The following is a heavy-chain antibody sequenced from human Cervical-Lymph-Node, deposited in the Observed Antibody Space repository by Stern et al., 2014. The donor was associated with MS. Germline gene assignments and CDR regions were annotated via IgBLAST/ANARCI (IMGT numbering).Heavy chain of an antibody. V-gene: IGHV3-23*01. D-gene: IGHD4-17*01. CDR1: GFTFSSYA. CDR3: AKEDYVGRSWFDY. J-gene: IGHJ4*02. Sequence: EVQLLESGGGLVQPGGSLRLSCAASGFTFSSYAMSWVRQAPGKGLEWISGINDGVCTTDYVDPVMGRFTISRYNSKNSLYLQMNGLRAEDTAVYYCAKEDYVGRSWFDYWGQGTLVTVSS. CDR2: INDGVCTT.